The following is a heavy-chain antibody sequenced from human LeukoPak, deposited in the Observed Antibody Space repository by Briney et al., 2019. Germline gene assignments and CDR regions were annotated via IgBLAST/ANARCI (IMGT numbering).Heavy chain of an antibody. CDR2: ISAYNGNT. CDR3: ARGPLGAAFDS. Sequence: ASVKVSCKASGYTCTNYGIHWVRQAPGQGLEWMGWISAYNGNTKYAQNLQGRVTMTTDTSTSTAYMELRSLRSDDTAVYYCARGPLGAAFDSWGQGTLVTVSS. J-gene: IGHJ4*02. CDR1: GYTCTNYG. D-gene: IGHD3-16*01. V-gene: IGHV1-18*01.